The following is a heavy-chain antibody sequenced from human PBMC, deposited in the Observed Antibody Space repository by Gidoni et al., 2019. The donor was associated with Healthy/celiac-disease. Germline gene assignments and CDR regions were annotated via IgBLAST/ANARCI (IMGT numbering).Heavy chain of an antibody. CDR3: AREGRSGSYYPAHGMDV. J-gene: IGHJ6*02. Sequence: QVQLVQSGAEVKKPGASVTVSCKASGSTFTSYYMHWVRQAPGQGLGWMGIINPSGGSTSYEQKFQGRVTMTRDTSTSTVYMELSSLRSEDTAVYYCAREGRSGSYYPAHGMDVWGQGTTVTVSS. D-gene: IGHD1-26*01. CDR2: INPSGGST. V-gene: IGHV1-46*01. CDR1: GSTFTSYY.